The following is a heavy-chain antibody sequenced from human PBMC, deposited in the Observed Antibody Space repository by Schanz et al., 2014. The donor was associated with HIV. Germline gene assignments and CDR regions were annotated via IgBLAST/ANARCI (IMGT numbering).Heavy chain of an antibody. J-gene: IGHJ4*02. Sequence: QVQLLQSGTEVKTPGASVKVSCKASGYTFTSYGISWVRQAPGQGLEWMGWISGYNGNTNYAQKLQGRVTMTTDTSTSIAYMELRSLRFDDTAVYYCARGAAEMATMTPWRYWGQGTLVTVSS. D-gene: IGHD5-12*01. CDR1: GYTFTSYG. V-gene: IGHV1-18*01. CDR2: ISGYNGNT. CDR3: ARGAAEMATMTPWRY.